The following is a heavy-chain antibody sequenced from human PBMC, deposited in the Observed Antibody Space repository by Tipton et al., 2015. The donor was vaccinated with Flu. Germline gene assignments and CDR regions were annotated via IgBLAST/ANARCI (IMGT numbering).Heavy chain of an antibody. V-gene: IGHV3-21*01. J-gene: IGHJ4*02. D-gene: IGHD1-26*01. CDR3: ARERVGARYDY. CDR2: ISSSSSYI. CDR1: GFTFSSYS. Sequence: AASGFTFSSYSMNWVRQAPGKGLEWVSSISSSSSYIYYADSVKGRFTISRDNAKNSLYLQMNSLRAEDTAVYYCARERVGARYDYWGQGTLVTVSS.